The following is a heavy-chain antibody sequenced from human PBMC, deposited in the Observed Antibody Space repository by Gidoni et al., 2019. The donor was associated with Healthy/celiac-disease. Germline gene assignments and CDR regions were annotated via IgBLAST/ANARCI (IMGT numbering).Heavy chain of an antibody. Sequence: QVQLVQSGAEVKKPGASVKVSCKASGYTFTSYGISWVRQAPGQGLEWMGWSSAYNGNTNYAQKLQGRVTMTTDTSTSTAYMELRSLRSDDTAVYYCARGPTYYYGSGSYPDDAFDIWGQGTMVTVSS. J-gene: IGHJ3*02. D-gene: IGHD3-10*01. CDR2: SSAYNGNT. V-gene: IGHV1-18*01. CDR1: GYTFTSYG. CDR3: ARGPTYYYGSGSYPDDAFDI.